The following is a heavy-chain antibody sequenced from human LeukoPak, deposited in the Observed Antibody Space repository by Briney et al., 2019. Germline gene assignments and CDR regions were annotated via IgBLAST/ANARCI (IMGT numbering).Heavy chain of an antibody. CDR3: ARAALRIPYTNSWFDNGFDY. J-gene: IGHJ4*02. D-gene: IGHD6-13*01. CDR2: IRYDGSNK. Sequence: GGSLRLSCAASGFTFSSYGMHWVRQAPGKGLEWVAFIRYDGSNKYYADSVKGRFTISRDNSKNTLYLQMNSLRAEDTAVYYCARAALRIPYTNSWFDNGFDYWGQGTLVTVSS. V-gene: IGHV3-30*02. CDR1: GFTFSSYG.